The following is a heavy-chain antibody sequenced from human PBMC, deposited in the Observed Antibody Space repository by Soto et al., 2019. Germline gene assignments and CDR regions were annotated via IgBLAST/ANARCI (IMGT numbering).Heavy chain of an antibody. CDR3: ARRESLNDAFDI. V-gene: IGHV4-59*11. J-gene: IGHJ3*02. Sequence: SETLSLTCTVSGGSIRSHYFSWIRQPPGKGLEWIGYIYYSGSTNYNPSLRSRVTISVDTSKNQFSLKLSSVTAADTAVYYCARRESLNDAFDIWGQGTMVTVPS. CDR1: GGSIRSHY. D-gene: IGHD1-26*01. CDR2: IYYSGST.